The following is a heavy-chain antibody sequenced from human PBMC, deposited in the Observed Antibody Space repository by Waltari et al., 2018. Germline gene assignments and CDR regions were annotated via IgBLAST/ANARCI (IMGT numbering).Heavy chain of an antibody. D-gene: IGHD3-10*01. J-gene: IGHJ3*02. CDR3: ARSLAGLFEALDI. CDR1: GGSISRGDGG. CDR2: IDHSGRT. V-gene: IGHV4-30-4*08. Sequence: VHLQESGPGLVKTSQTLSLTCRVYGGSISRGDGGWSWIRQPPGKGPGWVGYIDHSGRTDYNPSLRSRVTISVDTSKNQFSLRLRSVTATDTAVYYCARSLAGLFEALDIWGQGTRVTVSS.